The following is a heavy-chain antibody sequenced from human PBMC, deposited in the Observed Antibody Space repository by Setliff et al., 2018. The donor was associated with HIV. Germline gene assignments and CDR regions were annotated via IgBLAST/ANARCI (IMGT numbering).Heavy chain of an antibody. Sequence: GGSLRLSCAASGFTLSSYSMNWVRQAPGKGLEWVSLISASGEATNYADSVKGRFTISRDNSKNTLYLQLNSLRAEDTAVYYCANRAMQLYNGMDVWGQGTTVTVS. D-gene: IGHD5-18*01. CDR1: GFTLSSYS. CDR3: ANRAMQLYNGMDV. J-gene: IGHJ6*02. V-gene: IGHV3-23*01. CDR2: ISASGEAT.